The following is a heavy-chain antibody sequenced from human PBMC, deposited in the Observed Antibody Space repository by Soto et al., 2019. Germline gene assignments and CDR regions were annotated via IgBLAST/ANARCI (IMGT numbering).Heavy chain of an antibody. CDR1: AYSFAGYW. V-gene: IGHV5-51*01. CDR3: ARLPGVRGVFDGCNG. D-gene: IGHD3-10*01. CDR2: IYPGDSDT. J-gene: IGHJ3*01. Sequence: PGESLKISCKGSAYSFAGYWIGWVRQMPGKGLDWMGVIYPGDSDTRYSPSFHRQVTISADKSSSTAYLQWSSLKASDTAMYFCARLPGVRGVFDGCNGWRQRTMGTVSS.